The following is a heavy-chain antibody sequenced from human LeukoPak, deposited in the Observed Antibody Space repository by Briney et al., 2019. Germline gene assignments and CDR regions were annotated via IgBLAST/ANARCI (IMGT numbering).Heavy chain of an antibody. D-gene: IGHD4-17*01. Sequence: SETLSLTCAVSGGSISSGGYSWSWIRQPPGKGLEWIGYIYHSGGTYYNPSLKSRVTISVDRSKNQFSLKLSSVTAADTAVYYCASSYGGNVIDYWGQGTLVTVSS. J-gene: IGHJ4*02. V-gene: IGHV4-30-2*01. CDR1: GGSISSGGYS. CDR3: ASSYGGNVIDY. CDR2: IYHSGGT.